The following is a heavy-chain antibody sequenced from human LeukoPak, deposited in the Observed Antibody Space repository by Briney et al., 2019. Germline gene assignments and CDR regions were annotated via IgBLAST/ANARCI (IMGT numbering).Heavy chain of an antibody. Sequence: GGSLRLSCAASGFSFTTYGMHWVRQAPGKGLEWVASLQNDGNEEHYAESLKGRFTISRDRSKNTLYLQMNSLGAEDTAVYYCAKDFMIGAFDIWGQGTMVTVSS. CDR1: GFSFTTYG. V-gene: IGHV3-30*02. J-gene: IGHJ3*02. CDR3: AKDFMIGAFDI. D-gene: IGHD3-22*01. CDR2: LQNDGNEE.